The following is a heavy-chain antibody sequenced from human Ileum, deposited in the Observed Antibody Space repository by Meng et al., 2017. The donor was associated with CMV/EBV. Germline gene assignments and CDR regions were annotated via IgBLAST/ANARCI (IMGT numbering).Heavy chain of an antibody. V-gene: IGHV4-30-4*08. CDR1: GGSITIGNYY. CDR2: IYYSGSP. J-gene: IGHJ4*02. CDR3: VRQVVAASFDY. Sequence: QLQLQESGPGRVKPPQTLSLTCTVSGGSITIGNYYWSWIRQPPGRGLEWIGYIYYSGSPYYKPSLKSRVTISLDTSKNQFSLNLRSVTATDSAVYYCVRQVVAASFDYWGQGALVTASS. D-gene: IGHD2-15*01.